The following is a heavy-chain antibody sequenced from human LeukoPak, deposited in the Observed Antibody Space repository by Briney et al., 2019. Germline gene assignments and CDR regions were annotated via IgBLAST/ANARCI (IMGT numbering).Heavy chain of an antibody. V-gene: IGHV1-2*02. J-gene: IGHJ4*02. Sequence: ASVKVSCKASGYTFTGYYMHWVRQAPGQGLEWMGWINPNSGGTNYAQKFQGRVTMTRDTSISTAYMELSRLRSDDTAVYYCASSLGLSSIFGVALFDYWGQGTLVTVFS. D-gene: IGHD3-3*01. CDR1: GYTFTGYY. CDR2: INPNSGGT. CDR3: ASSLGLSSIFGVALFDY.